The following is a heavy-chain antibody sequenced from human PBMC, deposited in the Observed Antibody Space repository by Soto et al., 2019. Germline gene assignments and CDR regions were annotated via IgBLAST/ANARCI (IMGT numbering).Heavy chain of an antibody. CDR1: GFTFSSSW. D-gene: IGHD3-22*01. CDR2: IKQDGSEK. J-gene: IGHJ4*02. CDR3: ARGDYYDRRFDS. V-gene: IGHV3-7*03. Sequence: PGGSLRLSCAASGFTFSSSWMNWVRQAPGKGLEWVADIKQDGSEKYYVDSLKGRFTISRDNAKSSLYLQMNSLRAEDTAVYYCARGDYYDRRFDSWGQGTLVTVYS.